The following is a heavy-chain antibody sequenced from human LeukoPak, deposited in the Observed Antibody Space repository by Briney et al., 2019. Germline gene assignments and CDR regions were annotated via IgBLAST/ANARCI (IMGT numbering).Heavy chain of an antibody. J-gene: IGHJ4*02. CDR3: ARADTVTPGDVDY. CDR1: GYTLTELS. Sequence: ASVKVSCKVSGYTLTELSMHWVRQAPGKGLEWMGGFDPEDGETIYAQKLQGRVTMTTDTSTSTAYMELRSLRSDDTAVYYCARADTVTPGDVDYWGQGTLVTVSS. CDR2: FDPEDGET. V-gene: IGHV1-24*01. D-gene: IGHD4-17*01.